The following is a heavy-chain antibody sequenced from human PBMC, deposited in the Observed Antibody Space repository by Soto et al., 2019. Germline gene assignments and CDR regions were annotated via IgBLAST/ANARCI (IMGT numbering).Heavy chain of an antibody. J-gene: IGHJ6*02. CDR3: ARGRYSSSSDFGMDV. Sequence: ASVRVSCKXSGYTFTGYYMHWVRQAPGQGLEWMGWINPNSGGTNYAQKFQGWVTMTRDTSISTAYMELSRLRSDDTAVYYCARGRYSSSSDFGMDVWGQGTTVTVSS. D-gene: IGHD6-6*01. CDR1: GYTFTGYY. V-gene: IGHV1-2*04. CDR2: INPNSGGT.